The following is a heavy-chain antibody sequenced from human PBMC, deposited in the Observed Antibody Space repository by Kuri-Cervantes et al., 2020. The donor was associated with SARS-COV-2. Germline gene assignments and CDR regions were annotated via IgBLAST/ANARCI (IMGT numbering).Heavy chain of an antibody. CDR2: INWNGGST. CDR1: GFTFDDYG. V-gene: IGHV3-20*04. J-gene: IGHJ6*03. Sequence: GESLKISCAASGFTFDDYGMSWVRQAPGKGLEWVSGINWNGGSTGYADSVKGRFTISRDNSKNTLYLQMNSLRAEDTAVYYCARVRATVPNYYYYYYMDVWGKGTTVTVSS. D-gene: IGHD4-11*01. CDR3: ARVRATVPNYYYYYYMDV.